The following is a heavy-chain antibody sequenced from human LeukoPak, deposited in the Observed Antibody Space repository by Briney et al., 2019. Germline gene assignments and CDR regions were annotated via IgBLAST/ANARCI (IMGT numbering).Heavy chain of an antibody. V-gene: IGHV4-34*01. CDR2: INHSGST. CDR1: GGSFSGYY. Sequence: SETLSLTCAVYGGSFSGYYWSWIRQPPGKGLEWIGEINHSGSTNYNPSLKSRVTISVDTSKNQFSLKLSSVTAADTAVYYCARRRSGWPNWFDPWGQGTLVTVSS. J-gene: IGHJ5*02. D-gene: IGHD6-19*01. CDR3: ARRRSGWPNWFDP.